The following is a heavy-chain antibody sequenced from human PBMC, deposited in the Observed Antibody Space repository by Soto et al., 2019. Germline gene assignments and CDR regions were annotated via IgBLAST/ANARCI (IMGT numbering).Heavy chain of an antibody. J-gene: IGHJ5*02. Sequence: GGSLRLSCAASGFTFATYAMNWVRQAPGKGLEWVSGISGSGGSTYYTDSVKGRFTISRDNSKNTLYLQMNSLRADDTAVYYCAKDRSVDTRDWFDPWGQGTLVTVSS. CDR3: AKDRSVDTRDWFDP. V-gene: IGHV3-23*01. CDR2: ISGSGGST. D-gene: IGHD5-18*01. CDR1: GFTFATYA.